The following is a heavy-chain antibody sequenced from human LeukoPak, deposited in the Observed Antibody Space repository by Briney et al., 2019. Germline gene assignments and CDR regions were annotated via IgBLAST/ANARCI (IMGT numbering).Heavy chain of an antibody. D-gene: IGHD1-26*01. CDR1: GGSISSYY. V-gene: IGHV4-4*07. CDR3: ASASGSYTSSDYYYYYMDV. J-gene: IGHJ6*03. CDR2: IYTSGST. Sequence: PSETLSLTCTVSGGSISSYYWSWIRQPAGKGLEWIWRIYTSGSTNYNPSLKSRVTMSVDTSKNQFSLKLSSVTAADTAVYYCASASGSYTSSDYYYYYMDVWGKGTTVTVSS.